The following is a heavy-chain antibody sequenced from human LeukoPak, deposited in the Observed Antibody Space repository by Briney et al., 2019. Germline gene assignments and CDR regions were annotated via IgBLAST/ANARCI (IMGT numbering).Heavy chain of an antibody. CDR1: GFTFSSYW. V-gene: IGHV3-7*01. Sequence: GGSLRLSCAASGFTFSSYWMSWVRQAPGKGLEWVANIKQDGSEKYYVDSVKGRFTISRDNAKNSLYLQMNSLRAEDTAVYYCARDQLDPDYYYYMDVWGKGTTVTISS. J-gene: IGHJ6*03. D-gene: IGHD2-2*01. CDR3: ARDQLDPDYYYYMDV. CDR2: IKQDGSEK.